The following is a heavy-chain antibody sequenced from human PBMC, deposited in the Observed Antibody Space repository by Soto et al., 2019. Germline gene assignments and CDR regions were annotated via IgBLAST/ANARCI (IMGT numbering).Heavy chain of an antibody. D-gene: IGHD3-10*01. CDR3: ARTVWGYGSGSPYYYYYMAV. Sequence: GASVKVSCKASGYTFTSYDINWVRQATGQGLEWMGWMNPNSGNTGYAQKFQGRVTMTRNTSISTAYMELSSLRSEDTAVYYCARTVWGYGSGSPYYYYYMAVWGKGTTVTVSS. V-gene: IGHV1-8*01. CDR2: MNPNSGNT. J-gene: IGHJ6*03. CDR1: GYTFTSYD.